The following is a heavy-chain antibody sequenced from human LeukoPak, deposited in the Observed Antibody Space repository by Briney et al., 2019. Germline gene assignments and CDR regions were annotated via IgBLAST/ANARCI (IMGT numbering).Heavy chain of an antibody. V-gene: IGHV4-4*02. D-gene: IGHD1-1*01. J-gene: IGHJ4*02. Sequence: SETLSLTCAVSGGSISSNNWWGWVRQPPGKGLEWIGEIYHSGSPNYNPSLKSRVTISVDKSRNHFSLNLSSVTAADTTVYYCARVNINNWHSCDYWGQGTLVTVSS. CDR1: GGSISSNNW. CDR2: IYHSGSP. CDR3: ARVNINNWHSCDY.